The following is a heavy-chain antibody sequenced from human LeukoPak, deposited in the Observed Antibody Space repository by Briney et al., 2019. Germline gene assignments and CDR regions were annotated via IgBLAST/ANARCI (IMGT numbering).Heavy chain of an antibody. V-gene: IGHV4-34*01. J-gene: IGHJ5*02. CDR1: GGSFSGYY. CDR3: ARGRIAAAAMGDWFDP. D-gene: IGHD6-13*01. Sequence: SETLSLTCAVYGGSFSGYYWSWIRQPPGKGLEWIGEINHSGSTNYNPSLKSRVTISVDTSKNQFSLKLSSVTAADTAVYYCARGRIAAAAMGDWFDPWGQGTLVTVSS. CDR2: INHSGST.